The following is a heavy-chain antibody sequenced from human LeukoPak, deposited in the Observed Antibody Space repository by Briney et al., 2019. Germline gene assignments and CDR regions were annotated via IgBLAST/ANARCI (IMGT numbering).Heavy chain of an antibody. CDR1: GGSISNYY. J-gene: IGHJ4*02. V-gene: IGHV4-59*08. CDR2: IYYSGTT. CDR3: ARLLLRSHFDY. Sequence: SETLSLTCTVSGGSISNYYWSWIRQPPGKGLEWIGYIYYSGTTNYNPSLKSRVTISVDTSKNQFSLKLNCVTAADTAVYYCARLLLRSHFDYWGQGSLVTVSS.